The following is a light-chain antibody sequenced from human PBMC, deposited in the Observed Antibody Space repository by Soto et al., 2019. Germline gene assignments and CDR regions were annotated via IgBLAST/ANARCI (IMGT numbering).Light chain of an antibody. Sequence: SYELTQPPSVSVAPGKTARITCGGNNIGSKSVHWYQQKPGQAHVLVIYYDSDRPSGIPERFSGSNSGNTAPLTISRVEDWDEADYYCQVWDSSSDHPVFGGGTKVTVL. V-gene: IGLV3-21*04. J-gene: IGLJ3*02. CDR2: YDS. CDR1: NIGSKS. CDR3: QVWDSSSDHPV.